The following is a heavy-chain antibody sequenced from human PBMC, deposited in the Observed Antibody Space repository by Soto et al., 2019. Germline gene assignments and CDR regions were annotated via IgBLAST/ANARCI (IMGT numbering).Heavy chain of an antibody. CDR1: GFTFSSYG. CDR2: ISYDGSNK. D-gene: IGHD3-10*01. J-gene: IGHJ6*03. Sequence: QVQLVESGGGVVQPGRSLRLSCAASGFTFSSYGMHWVRQAPGKGLEWVAVISYDGSNKYYADSVKGRFTISRDNSKNTLYLQMNSLRAEDTAVYYCAKDGPPYGSGSYSDYYYYMDVWGKGTTVTVSS. CDR3: AKDGPPYGSGSYSDYYYYMDV. V-gene: IGHV3-30*18.